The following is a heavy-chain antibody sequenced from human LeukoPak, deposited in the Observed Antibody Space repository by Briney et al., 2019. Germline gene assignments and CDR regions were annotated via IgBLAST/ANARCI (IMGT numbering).Heavy chain of an antibody. CDR1: GFTFSSYA. CDR2: ISGSGGST. V-gene: IGHV3-23*01. CDR3: AKDGARGYSYAADGAFDI. D-gene: IGHD5-18*01. Sequence: PGGSLRLSCAASGFTFSSYAMSWVRQAPGKGLEWVSAISGSGGSTYYADSVKGRFTISRDNSKNTLYLQMNSLRAEDTAVYYCAKDGARGYSYAADGAFDIWGQGTMVTVSS. J-gene: IGHJ3*02.